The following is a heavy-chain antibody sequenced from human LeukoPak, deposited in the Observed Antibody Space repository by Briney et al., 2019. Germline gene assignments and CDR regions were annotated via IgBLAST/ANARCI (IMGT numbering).Heavy chain of an antibody. CDR1: GGSFSGYY. CDR3: ARHESFRSSWNY. V-gene: IGHV4-34*01. J-gene: IGHJ4*02. CDR2: INHSGTT. D-gene: IGHD6-13*01. Sequence: SETLSLTCAVYGGSFSGYYWSWIRQPPGKGLEWIGEINHSGTTNYNPSLKSRVTISVDTSKNQFSLELTSLTAADTAVYYCARHESFRSSWNYWGQGTLVTVSS.